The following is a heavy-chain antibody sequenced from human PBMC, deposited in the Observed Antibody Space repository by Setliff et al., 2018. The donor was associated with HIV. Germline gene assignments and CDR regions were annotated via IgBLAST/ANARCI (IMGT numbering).Heavy chain of an antibody. CDR2: IYNTGGN. Sequence: PSETLSLTCGVSGVSIVTSDNSWGWIRQAPGKGLEWIGTIYNTGGNYSNPSLKSRVTISVDTSKNYFSLRLTSVTAADAAIYYCASGGDFGDYNNWFESWGQGARVTVSS. J-gene: IGHJ5*01. D-gene: IGHD4-17*01. CDR3: ASGGDFGDYNNWFES. CDR1: GVSIVTSDNS. V-gene: IGHV4-39*02.